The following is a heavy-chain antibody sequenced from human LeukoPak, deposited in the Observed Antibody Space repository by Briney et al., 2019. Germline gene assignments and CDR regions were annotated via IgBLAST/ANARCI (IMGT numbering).Heavy chain of an antibody. J-gene: IGHJ4*02. CDR3: ARALVYYDSSGYYGY. Sequence: GASVKVSCKXSGYTFTGYYMHWVRQAPGQGLEWMGRINPNSGGTNYAQKFQGRVTMTRDTSISTAYMELSRLRSDDTAVYYCARALVYYDSSGYYGYWGQGTLVTVSS. V-gene: IGHV1-2*06. D-gene: IGHD3-22*01. CDR2: INPNSGGT. CDR1: GYTFTGYY.